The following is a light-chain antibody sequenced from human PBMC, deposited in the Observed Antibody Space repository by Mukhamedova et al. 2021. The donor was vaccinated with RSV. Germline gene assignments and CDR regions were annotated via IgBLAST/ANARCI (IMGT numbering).Light chain of an antibody. J-gene: IGKJ1*01. CDR1: QTIGSY. CDR3: QHHSNWSPGT. Sequence: GESATLSCRASQTIGSYLAWYQQKPGQAPRLLIYDASNRATGVPARFSGSGSGTDFTLTISSLEPEDFALYYCQHHSNWSPGTFG. CDR2: DAS. V-gene: IGKV3-11*01.